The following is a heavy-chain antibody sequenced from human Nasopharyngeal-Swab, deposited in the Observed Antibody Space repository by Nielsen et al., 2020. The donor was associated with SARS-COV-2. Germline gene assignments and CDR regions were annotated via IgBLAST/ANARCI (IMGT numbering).Heavy chain of an antibody. CDR2: INPRGGST. CDR1: LYTFTSYY. Sequence: ASVTVSCKASLYTFTSYYIHWVRQAPAHGLEWMGIINPRGGSTAYAQKFQGRVTITRDTSTSTVYMELSSLRSEDTAVYYCARADCSGGGCYFFWFDPWGQGTPVTVSS. V-gene: IGHV1-46*01. CDR3: ARADCSGGGCYFFWFDP. J-gene: IGHJ5*02. D-gene: IGHD2-15*01.